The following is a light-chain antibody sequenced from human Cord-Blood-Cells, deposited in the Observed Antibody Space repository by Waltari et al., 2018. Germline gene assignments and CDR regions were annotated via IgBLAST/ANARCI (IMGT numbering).Light chain of an antibody. CDR2: KDS. CDR1: ALPKQY. Sequence: SYELTQPPSVSVSPGQTARIPCPGDALPKQYAYWYQQKPGQAPVLVIYKDSERPSGIPDRFSGASSGKTVTLTISGVQAEDEADYYCQSADSSGTGVFGGGTKLTVL. J-gene: IGLJ3*02. CDR3: QSADSSGTGV. V-gene: IGLV3-25*03.